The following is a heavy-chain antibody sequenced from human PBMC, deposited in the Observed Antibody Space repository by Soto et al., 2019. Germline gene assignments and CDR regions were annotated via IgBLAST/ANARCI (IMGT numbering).Heavy chain of an antibody. Sequence: GGSLRLSCAASGFTFSSYAMSWVRQAPGKGLEWVSAISGSGGSTYYADSVKGRFTVSRENSKNTLYPQMNSLRAEDTAVYYCAKAPYYDILTGYFDFFDYWGQGTLVTVSS. J-gene: IGHJ4*02. CDR2: ISGSGGST. V-gene: IGHV3-23*01. D-gene: IGHD3-9*01. CDR1: GFTFSSYA. CDR3: AKAPYYDILTGYFDFFDY.